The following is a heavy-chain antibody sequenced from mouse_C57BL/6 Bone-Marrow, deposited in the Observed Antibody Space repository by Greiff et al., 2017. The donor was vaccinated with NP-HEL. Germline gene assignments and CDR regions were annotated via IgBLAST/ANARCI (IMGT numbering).Heavy chain of an antibody. J-gene: IGHJ2*01. CDR2: INYDGSST. CDR3: AREGATGYFDY. D-gene: IGHD3-1*01. V-gene: IGHV5-16*01. Sequence: EVQLQQSEGGLVQPGSSMKLSCTASGFTFSDYYMAWVRQVPEKGLEWVANINYDGSSTYYLDSLKSRFIISRDNAKNILYLQMSSLKSEDTATYYCAREGATGYFDYWGQGTTLTVSS. CDR1: GFTFSDYY.